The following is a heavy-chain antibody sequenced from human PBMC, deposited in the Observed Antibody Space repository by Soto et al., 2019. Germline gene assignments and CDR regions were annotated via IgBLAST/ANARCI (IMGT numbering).Heavy chain of an antibody. CDR2: ISYDGSNK. CDR1: GFTFSSYA. D-gene: IGHD3-10*01. J-gene: IGHJ4*02. V-gene: IGHV3-30-3*01. Sequence: QVQLVESGGGVVQPGRSLRLSCAASGFTFSSYAMHWVRQAPGKGLEWVAVISYDGSNKYYADSVKGRFTISRDNSKNTLYLQMNSLRAEDTAVYYCAPSITMVRGVTLYWGQGTLVTVSS. CDR3: APSITMVRGVTLY.